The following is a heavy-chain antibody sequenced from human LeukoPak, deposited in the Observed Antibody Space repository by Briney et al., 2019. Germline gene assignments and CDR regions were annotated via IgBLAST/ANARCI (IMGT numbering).Heavy chain of an antibody. CDR3: ARASYYDSSGYYQNWFDP. Sequence: GGSLRLSCAASGFTFDDYAMHWVRQAPGKGLEWVSGISWNSGSIGYADSVKGRFTISRDNAKNSLYLQMNSLRAEDTAVFYCARASYYDSSGYYQNWFDPWGQGTLVTVSS. CDR2: ISWNSGSI. D-gene: IGHD3-22*01. V-gene: IGHV3-9*01. J-gene: IGHJ5*02. CDR1: GFTFDDYA.